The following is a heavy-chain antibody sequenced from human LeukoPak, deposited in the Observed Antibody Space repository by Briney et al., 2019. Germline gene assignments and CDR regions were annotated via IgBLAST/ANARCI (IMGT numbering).Heavy chain of an antibody. J-gene: IGHJ4*02. V-gene: IGHV2-5*02. CDR2: IYWDDDK. D-gene: IGHD6-19*01. CDR1: GFSLSTTGVG. Sequence: SGPTLVNPTQTLPLTCTFSGFSLSTTGVGVGWIRQPPGKALEWLALIYWDDDKRYSPSLKSRLTITKDTSKNQVVLTVTNMDPVDTATYHCAHRRPGSSGSYYFDYWGQGALVTVSS. CDR3: AHRRPGSSGSYYFDY.